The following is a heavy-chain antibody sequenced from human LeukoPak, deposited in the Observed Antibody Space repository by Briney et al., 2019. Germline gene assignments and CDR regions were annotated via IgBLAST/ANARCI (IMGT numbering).Heavy chain of an antibody. Sequence: PGGSLRLSCAASGFTFSSYGMHWVRQAPGKGLEWVAFIRYDGSNKYYADSVKGRFTISRDNSKNTLYLQMNSLRAEDTAVYYCAKDHPRYYDSSGYPSGAFDIWGQGTMVTVSS. V-gene: IGHV3-30*02. J-gene: IGHJ3*02. CDR3: AKDHPRYYDSSGYPSGAFDI. CDR1: GFTFSSYG. CDR2: IRYDGSNK. D-gene: IGHD3-22*01.